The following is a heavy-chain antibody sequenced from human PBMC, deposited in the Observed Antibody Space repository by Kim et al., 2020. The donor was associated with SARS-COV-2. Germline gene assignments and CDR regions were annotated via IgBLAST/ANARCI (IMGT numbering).Heavy chain of an antibody. CDR3: ARSTSLYDRVDC. Sequence: GESLKISCKTSGYTFTNYWIAWVRQMPGKGLEWMGIIYPGDSDTRYNPSFQGQVTISVAKSISTAYLQWNRLEASDTAMYYCARSTSLYDRVDCWGQGTLVTVSS. J-gene: IGHJ4*02. CDR1: GYTFTNYW. D-gene: IGHD3-22*01. V-gene: IGHV5-51*01. CDR2: IYPGDSDT.